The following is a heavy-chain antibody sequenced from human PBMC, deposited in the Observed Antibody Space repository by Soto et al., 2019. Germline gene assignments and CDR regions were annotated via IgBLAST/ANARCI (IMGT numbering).Heavy chain of an antibody. J-gene: IGHJ4*02. CDR2: IHNSGTT. CDR1: GASINTYY. Sequence: PSETLSLTCTVSGASINTYYWAWILQPPGKGLEWIGYIHNSGTTDYNPSLKSRVTMSVDTSKSQFSLKLSSVTAADTAVYYCARDYGAGSYGIDYWGQGTLVTVSS. V-gene: IGHV4-59*01. CDR3: ARDYGAGSYGIDY. D-gene: IGHD3-10*01.